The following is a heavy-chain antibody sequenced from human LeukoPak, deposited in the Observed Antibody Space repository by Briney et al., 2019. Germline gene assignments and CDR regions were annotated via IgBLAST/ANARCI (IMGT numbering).Heavy chain of an antibody. CDR3: ARESMSSVSHYYYGMDV. CDR2: VYYSGST. D-gene: IGHD3-10*01. CDR1: GGSISTYY. V-gene: IGHV4-59*01. Sequence: SETLSLTCTVTGGSISTYYWSWIRQPPGKGLEWIGYVYYSGSTKYNPSLKSRVTISVDTSKNQFSLNLRSVTAADTAVYYCARESMSSVSHYYYGMDVWGQGTTVTVSS. J-gene: IGHJ6*02.